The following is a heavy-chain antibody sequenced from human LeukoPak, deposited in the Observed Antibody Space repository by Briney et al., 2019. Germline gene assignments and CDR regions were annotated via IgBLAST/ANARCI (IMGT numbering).Heavy chain of an antibody. CDR3: ARETMTTETTSFDY. Sequence: SETLSLTCTVSGGSISSGSYYWSWIRQPAGRALEWIGRIYTSGSTNYNPSLKSRVTISVDTSKNQFSLKLSSVTAADTAVYYCARETMTTETTSFDYWGQGTLVTVSS. J-gene: IGHJ4*02. CDR2: IYTSGST. CDR1: GGSISSGSYY. D-gene: IGHD4-17*01. V-gene: IGHV4-61*02.